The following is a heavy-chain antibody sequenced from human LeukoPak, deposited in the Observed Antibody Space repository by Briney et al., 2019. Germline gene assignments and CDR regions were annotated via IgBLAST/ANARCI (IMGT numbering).Heavy chain of an antibody. J-gene: IGHJ5*02. D-gene: IGHD6-13*01. CDR3: ARLGSWYNWFDP. V-gene: IGHV4-31*03. Sequence: SETLSLTCTVSGGSISSGGYYWSWIRQHPGKGLEWIGYIYYSGSTYYNPSLKSRVTISVDTSKNQFSLKLSSVTAADTAVYYCARLGSWYNWFDPWGQGTLVTVSS. CDR2: IYYSGST. CDR1: GGSISSGGYY.